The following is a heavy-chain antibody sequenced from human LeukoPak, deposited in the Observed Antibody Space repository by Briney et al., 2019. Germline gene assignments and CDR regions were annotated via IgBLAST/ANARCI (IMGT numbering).Heavy chain of an antibody. J-gene: IGHJ4*02. CDR3: AAGHQNSLEGY. CDR2: IGVRT. D-gene: IGHD1-1*01. CDR1: GFSITDWP. V-gene: IGHV3-23*01. Sequence: AGGSLGLSCAASGFSITDWPLSWVRQAPGEGLEWVSAIGVRTHYADSVKGRFTISRDGSKNTLYLQMNSLTVEGTAIYFCAAGHQNSLEGYWGQGTLVSVAS.